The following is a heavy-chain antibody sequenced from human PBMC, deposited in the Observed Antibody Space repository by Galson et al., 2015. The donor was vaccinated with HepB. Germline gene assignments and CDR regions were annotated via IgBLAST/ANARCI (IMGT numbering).Heavy chain of an antibody. J-gene: IGHJ6*02. CDR3: ARVAAAGMILYHYYGMDV. CDR2: ISYDGSNK. Sequence: SLRLSCAASGFTFSSYAMHWVRQAPGKGLEWVAVISYDGSNKYYADSVKGRFTISRDNSKNTLYLQMNSLRAEDTAVYYCARVAAAGMILYHYYGMDVWGQGTTVTVSS. V-gene: IGHV3-30*04. D-gene: IGHD6-13*01. CDR1: GFTFSSYA.